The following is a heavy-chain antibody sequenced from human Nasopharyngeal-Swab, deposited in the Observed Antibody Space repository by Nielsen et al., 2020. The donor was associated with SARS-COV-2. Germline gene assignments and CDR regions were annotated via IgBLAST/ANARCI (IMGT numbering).Heavy chain of an antibody. J-gene: IGHJ4*02. Sequence: GGSLRLSCAASGFTSSNYVMHCVRQATGKGLEWVALISYDGSNENYADSVKGRFTISRDNSKNTLYLQMNSLRADDTAVYYCAKDSQMYFYDSRGYGPPDYWGQGTLVTVSS. CDR2: ISYDGSNE. CDR3: AKDSQMYFYDSRGYGPPDY. CDR1: GFTSSNYV. D-gene: IGHD3-22*01. V-gene: IGHV3-30*04.